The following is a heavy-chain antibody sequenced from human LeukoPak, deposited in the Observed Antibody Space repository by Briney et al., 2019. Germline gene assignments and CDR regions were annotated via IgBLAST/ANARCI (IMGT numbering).Heavy chain of an antibody. J-gene: IGHJ4*02. CDR3: ARGAWATRLGS. Sequence: PSETLSLTCAVYGESLNSYYWSWIRQPPGKGLEWIGEIYESGSTGYNPSLKGRVTISMVPSKQQFSLSLTSVTAADTAVYYCARGAWATRLGSWGLGTPVIVSS. D-gene: IGHD2-15*01. CDR1: GESLNSYY. V-gene: IGHV4-34*01. CDR2: IYESGST.